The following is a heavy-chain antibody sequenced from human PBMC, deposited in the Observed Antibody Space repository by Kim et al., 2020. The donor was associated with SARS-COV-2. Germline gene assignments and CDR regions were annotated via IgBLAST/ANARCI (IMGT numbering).Heavy chain of an antibody. V-gene: IGHV4-34*01. D-gene: IGHD5-18*01. Sequence: SETLSLTCAVYGGSFSGYYWSWIRQPPGKGLEWIGEINHSGSTNYNPSLKSRVTISVDTSKNQFSLKLSSVTAADTAVYYCARVFKPTDTATRGWFDPWGQGTLVTVSS. CDR3: ARVFKPTDTATRGWFDP. CDR1: GGSFSGYY. CDR2: INHSGST. J-gene: IGHJ5*02.